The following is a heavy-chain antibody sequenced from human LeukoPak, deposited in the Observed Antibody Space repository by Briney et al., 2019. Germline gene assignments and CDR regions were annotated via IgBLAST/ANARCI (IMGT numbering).Heavy chain of an antibody. J-gene: IGHJ6*02. CDR1: SGSISSSSYY. D-gene: IGHD6-13*01. Sequence: SEALSLTCTVSSGSISSSSYYWGWIRQPPGKGLEWIGSIYYSGSTYYNPSLKSRVTMSVDTSKNQFSLKLSSVTAADTAVYYCARDPSSSSWYLNYYYYGMDVWGQGTTVTVSS. V-gene: IGHV4-39*07. CDR3: ARDPSSSSWYLNYYYYGMDV. CDR2: IYYSGST.